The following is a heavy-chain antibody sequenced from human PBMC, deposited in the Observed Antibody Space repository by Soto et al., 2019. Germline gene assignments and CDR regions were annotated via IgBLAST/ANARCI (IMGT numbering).Heavy chain of an antibody. CDR1: GFTFSSYA. V-gene: IGHV3-30-3*01. D-gene: IGHD4-17*01. CDR3: ASVGRLHYFDY. J-gene: IGHJ4*02. CDR2: ISYDGSNK. Sequence: QVQLVESGGGVVQPGRSLRLSCAASGFTFSSYAMHWVRQAPGKGLEWVAVISYDGSNKYYADSVKGRFTISSDYSKNPLFLQMNSLRAEDTAVYYSASVGRLHYFDYWGQGTLVTVSS.